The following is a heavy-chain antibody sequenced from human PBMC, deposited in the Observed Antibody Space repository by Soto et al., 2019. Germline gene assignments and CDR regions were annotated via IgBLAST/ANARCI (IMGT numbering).Heavy chain of an antibody. CDR3: GRGGSWAKVDS. CDR2: IIPVFGPA. Sequence: ASVKVSCKASGVTLKNSAISWVRQAPGQGLEWMGGIIPVFGPALYTQKFQGRVTITADESTNTAFLDVSSLRSEDTAVYYCGRGGSWAKVDSWGPGTLVTVSS. CDR1: GVTLKNSA. J-gene: IGHJ4*02. V-gene: IGHV1-69*13. D-gene: IGHD6-13*01.